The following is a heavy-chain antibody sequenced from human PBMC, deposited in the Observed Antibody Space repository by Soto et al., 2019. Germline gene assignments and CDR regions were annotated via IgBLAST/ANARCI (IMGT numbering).Heavy chain of an antibody. CDR3: ARESEDLTSNFDY. CDR1: GFTFTRFS. Sequence: PGGSLRLSCAASGFTFTRFSMNWVRQAPGKGLEWVSSISSTTNYIYYGDSMKGRFTISRDNAKNSLYLEMNSLRAEDTAVYYCARESEDLTSNFDYWGQGTLVTGSS. CDR2: ISSTTNYI. J-gene: IGHJ4*02. V-gene: IGHV3-21*06.